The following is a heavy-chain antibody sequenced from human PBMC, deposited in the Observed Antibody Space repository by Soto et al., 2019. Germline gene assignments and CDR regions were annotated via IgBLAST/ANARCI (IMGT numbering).Heavy chain of an antibody. D-gene: IGHD3-3*01. Sequence: QITLNESGPTQVKPRQTLTLTCTFSGFSLTTSGVGVSWIRQSPGKAPEWLALIYWDDDKIYSPSLKSRLTITKDTSKTQVVLTMADLDPADTATYYCAHRVLRTVFGLVTTTAIYFDFWGQGTPVAVSS. CDR3: AHRVLRTVFGLVTTTAIYFDF. CDR2: IYWDDDK. CDR1: GFSLTTSGVG. J-gene: IGHJ4*02. V-gene: IGHV2-5*02.